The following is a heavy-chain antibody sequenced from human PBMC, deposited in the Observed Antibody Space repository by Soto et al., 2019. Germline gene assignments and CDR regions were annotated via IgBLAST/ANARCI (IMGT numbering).Heavy chain of an antibody. J-gene: IGHJ6*02. D-gene: IGHD3-10*01. Sequence: QVQLQESGPGLVKPSQTLSLTCSVSGGSISSGGYYWGWIRQFPGKGLEWIAFIYSSGSTYYNWSLRSRFTISVDTSKNQFSLKVNSVTAADTAVYFCARDSSGNGFYSYGMDIWGQGTTVTVSS. CDR1: GGSISSGGYY. CDR2: IYSSGST. CDR3: ARDSSGNGFYSYGMDI. V-gene: IGHV4-31*03.